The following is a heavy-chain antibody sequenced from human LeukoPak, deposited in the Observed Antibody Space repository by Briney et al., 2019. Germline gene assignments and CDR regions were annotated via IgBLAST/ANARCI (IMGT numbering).Heavy chain of an antibody. CDR2: IYTSGST. V-gene: IGHV4-61*02. CDR3: ARGLIYDFWSGYASEYNWFDP. D-gene: IGHD3-3*01. Sequence: SETLSLTCTVSGGSISSGSYYWSWIRQPAGKGLEWIGRIYTSGSTNYNPSLKSRVTISVDTSKNQFSLKLSSVTAADTAVYYCARGLIYDFWSGYASEYNWFDPWGQGTLVTVSS. CDR1: GGSISSGSYY. J-gene: IGHJ5*02.